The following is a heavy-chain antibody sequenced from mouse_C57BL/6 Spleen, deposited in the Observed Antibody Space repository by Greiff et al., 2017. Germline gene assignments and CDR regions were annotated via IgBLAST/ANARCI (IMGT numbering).Heavy chain of an antibody. D-gene: IGHD1-1*01. V-gene: IGHV1-5*01. CDR2: IYPGNSDT. CDR3: TRWYYGSSYGAMDY. CDR1: GYTFTSYW. J-gene: IGHJ4*01. Sequence: EVQLQQSGTVLARPGASVKMSCKTSGYTFTSYWMHWVKQRPGQGLEWIGAIYPGNSDTSYNQKFKGKAKLTAVTSASTAYMELSSLTNEDSAVYYCTRWYYGSSYGAMDYWGQGTSVTVSS.